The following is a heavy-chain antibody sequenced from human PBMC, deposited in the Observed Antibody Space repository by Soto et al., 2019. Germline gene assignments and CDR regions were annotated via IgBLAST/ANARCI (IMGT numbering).Heavy chain of an antibody. CDR1: GGSISSSSYY. V-gene: IGHV4-39*01. CDR2: IYYSGST. CDR3: ARHPGLSSSWASEFDY. Sequence: PSETLSLTCTVSGGSISSSSYYWGWIRQPPGKGLEWIGSIYYSGSTYYNPSLKSRVTISVDTSKNQFSLKLSSVTAADTAVYYCARHPGLSSSWASEFDYWGQGTLVTVS. D-gene: IGHD6-13*01. J-gene: IGHJ4*02.